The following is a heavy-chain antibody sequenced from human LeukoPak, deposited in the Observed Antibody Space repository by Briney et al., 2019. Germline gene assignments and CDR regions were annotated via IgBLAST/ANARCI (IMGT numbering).Heavy chain of an antibody. J-gene: IGHJ4*02. CDR2: VYYGRSP. CDR3: ARSSGTGTFSY. Sequence: KASETLPLTCTVSGDSISRSTYYWAWIRQPPGKGLEWIGSVYYGRSPYFNPSLESRATISVDTSKNHFSLKMSSVTAADTAVYYCARSSGTGTFSYWGQGTLVTVSS. CDR1: GDSISRSTYY. D-gene: IGHD6-25*01. V-gene: IGHV4-39*02.